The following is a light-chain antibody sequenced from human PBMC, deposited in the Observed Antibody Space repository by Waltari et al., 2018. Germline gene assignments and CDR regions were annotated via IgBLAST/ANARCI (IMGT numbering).Light chain of an antibody. V-gene: IGKV1-5*03. CDR1: QNINSW. CDR2: KAS. J-gene: IGKJ1*01. CDR3: QQYKNWPPWT. Sequence: DIQLTQSPSTLSASVGDRVTITCRASQNINSWLAWYQQKPGKAPKFLIYKASSLESGVPSRFSGSGSGTEVTLTISSLQSEDFAVYYCQQYKNWPPWTFGQGTKVEIK.